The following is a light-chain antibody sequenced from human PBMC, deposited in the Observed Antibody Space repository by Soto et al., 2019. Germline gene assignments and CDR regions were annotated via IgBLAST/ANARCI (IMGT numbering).Light chain of an antibody. CDR1: SSNIGSNS. J-gene: IGLJ1*01. Sequence: QSVLTQPPSASGTPGQRVTISCSGSSSNIGSNSVNWYQQLPGTAPKLLIYSNDRRPSGVPDRFSGSKSGTSASLAISGLHSEDEADYYCAAWDDSLNGYVFGTGTKVTAL. V-gene: IGLV1-44*01. CDR2: SND. CDR3: AAWDDSLNGYV.